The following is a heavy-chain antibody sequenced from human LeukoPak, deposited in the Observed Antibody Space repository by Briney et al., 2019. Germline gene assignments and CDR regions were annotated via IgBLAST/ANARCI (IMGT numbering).Heavy chain of an antibody. Sequence: SETLSPTCTVSGGSISSYYWSWIRQPPGKGLEWIGYIYYSGSTNYNPSLKSRVTISVDTSKNQFSLKLSSVTAADTAVYYCARDKAHFTHWGQGTLVTVSS. CDR2: IYYSGST. J-gene: IGHJ4*02. V-gene: IGHV4-59*01. CDR1: GGSISSYY. D-gene: IGHD3-3*02. CDR3: ARDKAHFTH.